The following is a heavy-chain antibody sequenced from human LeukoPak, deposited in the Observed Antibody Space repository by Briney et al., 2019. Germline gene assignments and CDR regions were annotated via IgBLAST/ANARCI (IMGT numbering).Heavy chain of an antibody. CDR3: ARMIGDDAFDI. V-gene: IGHV4-39*01. CDR1: GXSISSSSYY. Sequence: SETLSLTCTVSGXSISSSSYYWDWIRQPPGKGLEWIGTIYYSGTTYYNPSLKSRVTISVDTSRNQFSLKLSSVTATDTAVYYCARMIGDDAFDIWGQGTMVTVSS. CDR2: IYYSGTT. D-gene: IGHD3-22*01. J-gene: IGHJ3*02.